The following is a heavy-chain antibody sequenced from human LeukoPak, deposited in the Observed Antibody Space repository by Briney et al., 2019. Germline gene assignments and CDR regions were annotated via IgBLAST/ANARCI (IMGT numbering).Heavy chain of an antibody. CDR1: GFPFSIYE. CDR2: IRYDGSNK. J-gene: IGHJ4*02. D-gene: IGHD5-24*01. V-gene: IGHV3-30*02. Sequence: PGGSLRLSCVASGFPFSIYEMNWVRQAPGKGLEWVAFIRYDGSNKYYADSVKGRFTISRDNSNNTLSVQMNSLRPEDTAVYYCAKEGGRDGYNKFDYWGQGTLVTVSS. CDR3: AKEGGRDGYNKFDY.